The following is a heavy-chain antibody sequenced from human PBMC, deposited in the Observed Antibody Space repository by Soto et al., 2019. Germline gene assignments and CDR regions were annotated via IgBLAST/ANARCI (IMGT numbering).Heavy chain of an antibody. J-gene: IGHJ4*02. V-gene: IGHV3-23*01. D-gene: IGHD3-10*01. CDR2: FRAGGDDGTT. CDR3: AKKVNSGSGSQYFDY. Sequence: GSLRLSCVASGFTFSSYSMGWVRQAPGKGLEWVSGFRAGGDDGTTYYADSVKGRFTISRDNSKNTLFLQMNSLRAEDTAIYYCAKKVNSGSGSQYFDYFGQGTLVTVSS. CDR1: GFTFSSYS.